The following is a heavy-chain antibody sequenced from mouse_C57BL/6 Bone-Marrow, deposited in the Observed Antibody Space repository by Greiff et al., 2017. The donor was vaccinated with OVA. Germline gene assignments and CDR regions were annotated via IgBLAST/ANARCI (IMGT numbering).Heavy chain of an antibody. CDR1: GYSFTGYY. Sequence: VQLQQSGPELVKPGASVKISCKASGYSFTGYYMNWVKQSPEKSLEWIGAINPSTGGTTYNQKFKAKATLTVDKSSSTAYMQLKSLTSEDSAVYYCARWVRDFDYWGQGTTLTVSS. V-gene: IGHV1-42*01. CDR2: INPSTGGT. CDR3: ARWVRDFDY. J-gene: IGHJ2*01. D-gene: IGHD2-1*01.